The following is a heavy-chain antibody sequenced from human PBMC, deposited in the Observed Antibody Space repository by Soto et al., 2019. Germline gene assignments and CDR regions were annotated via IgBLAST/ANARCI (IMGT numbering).Heavy chain of an antibody. J-gene: IGHJ4*02. D-gene: IGHD1-1*01. CDR3: ARALGGTYLGGFDY. CDR1: GFTFSSYG. Sequence: QVQLVESGGGVVQPGRSLRLSCAASGFTFSSYGMHWVRQAPGKGLEWVAVIWYDGSNKYYADSVKGRFTISRDNSKNTLYLQMNSLRAEDTAVYYCARALGGTYLGGFDYWGQGTLVTVSS. CDR2: IWYDGSNK. V-gene: IGHV3-33*01.